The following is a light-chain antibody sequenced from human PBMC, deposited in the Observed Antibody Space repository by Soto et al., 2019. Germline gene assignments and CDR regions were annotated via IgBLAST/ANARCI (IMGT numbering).Light chain of an antibody. CDR3: LQDYNYPRT. CDR1: QDIRND. V-gene: IGKV1-6*01. Sequence: AIQMTQSPSSLSASIGDRVTITCRASQDIRNDVGWYQQKPGKAPKLLIYAASSLESGVPSRFSGSGSGTDFTLTISSLQPEDFATYYCLQDYNYPRTFGQGTKVEIK. J-gene: IGKJ1*01. CDR2: AAS.